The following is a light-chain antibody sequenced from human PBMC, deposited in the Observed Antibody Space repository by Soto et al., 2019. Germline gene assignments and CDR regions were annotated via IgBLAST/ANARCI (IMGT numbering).Light chain of an antibody. V-gene: IGKV3-20*01. Sequence: EIVLTQSPGTLSLSPGERATLSCRASQSVTSNYLAWYQQKPGQAPRLLIYGASTRATGIPDRFSGSGSGTDFTLTISRLVPEDFAVYYCQQSGSSPRTFGQGTKVEIK. CDR1: QSVTSNY. J-gene: IGKJ1*01. CDR3: QQSGSSPRT. CDR2: GAS.